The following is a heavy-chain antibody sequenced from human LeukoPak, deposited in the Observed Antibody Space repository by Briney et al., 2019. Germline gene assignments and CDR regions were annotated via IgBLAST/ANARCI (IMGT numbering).Heavy chain of an antibody. CDR1: GFTVSSNY. CDR2: IYSGGST. V-gene: IGHV3-66*01. J-gene: IGHJ4*02. CDR3: AREPGDISYFDY. Sequence: GGSLRLSCAASGFTVSSNYMSWVRQAPGKGLEGFSVIYSGGSTYYADSVKGRFTISRDNSKTTLYLQMNSLRAEDTAVYYCAREPGDISYFDYWGQGTLVTVSS. D-gene: IGHD2-15*01.